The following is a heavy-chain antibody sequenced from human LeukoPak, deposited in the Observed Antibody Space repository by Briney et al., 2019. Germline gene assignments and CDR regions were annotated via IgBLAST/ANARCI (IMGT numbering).Heavy chain of an antibody. V-gene: IGHV4-59*04. D-gene: IGHD3-10*01. CDR3: ASGWFGAPTDY. CDR2: FSYSGST. CDR1: GGSISDYY. Sequence: PSETLSLTCTVSGGSISDYYWNWIRQPPGKGLEWIRYFSYSGSTYYNPSLKSRVTISVDTSKNQFSLKLSSVTAADTAVYYCASGWFGAPTDYWGQGTLVTVSS. J-gene: IGHJ4*02.